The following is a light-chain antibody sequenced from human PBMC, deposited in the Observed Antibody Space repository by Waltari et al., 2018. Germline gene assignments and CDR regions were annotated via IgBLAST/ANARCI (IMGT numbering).Light chain of an antibody. J-gene: IGKJ2*01. Sequence: EIVLTQSPGTLSLSPGERATLSCRASQSVSSSYLAWYQQKPGQAPRLLIYGASSRATGIPDRFRGSGSGTDFTLTISRLEPEEFAVYYCQQYGSSPGYTFGQGTKLEIK. V-gene: IGKV3-20*01. CDR3: QQYGSSPGYT. CDR2: GAS. CDR1: QSVSSSY.